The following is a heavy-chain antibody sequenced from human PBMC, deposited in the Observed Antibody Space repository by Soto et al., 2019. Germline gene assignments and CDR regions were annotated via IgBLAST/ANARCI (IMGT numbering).Heavy chain of an antibody. D-gene: IGHD3-10*01. Sequence: ASVKVSCKASGYTFTSHYMHWVRQAPGQGLEWMGIINPSGGSTSYAQKFQGRVTMTRDTSTSTVYMELSSLRSEDTAVYYCASGNYGSGSHAEYYYYGMDVWGQGTTVTVSS. J-gene: IGHJ6*02. CDR1: GYTFTSHY. CDR3: ASGNYGSGSHAEYYYYGMDV. V-gene: IGHV1-46*03. CDR2: INPSGGST.